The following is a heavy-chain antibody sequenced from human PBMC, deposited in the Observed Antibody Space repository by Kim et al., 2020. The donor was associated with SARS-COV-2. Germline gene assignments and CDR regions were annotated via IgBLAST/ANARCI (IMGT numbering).Heavy chain of an antibody. CDR1: GFTFSCCA. V-gene: IGHV3-30-3*01. Sequence: GGSLRLSCAPSGFTFSCCAMHWVRPAPGKGLEWVAVISYDGSNKYYADSVKGRFTISRDNSKNTLYLQMYSLRAEDTALYYCARDPWSSLRRLTYSYYGMDVWGRGTTVTVS. J-gene: IGHJ6*02. CDR2: ISYDGSNK. CDR3: ARDPWSSLRRLTYSYYGMDV. D-gene: IGHD3-10*01.